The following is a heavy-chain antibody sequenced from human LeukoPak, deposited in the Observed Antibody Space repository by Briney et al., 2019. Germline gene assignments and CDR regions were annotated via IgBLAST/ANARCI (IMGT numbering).Heavy chain of an antibody. D-gene: IGHD5-18*01. V-gene: IGHV3-7*01. CDR1: GFTFSSYW. Sequence: GGSLRLSCAASGFTFSSYWMSWVRQAPGKGLEWVANIKQDGSEKYYVDSVKGRFTISRDNSKNTLYLQMNSLRAEDTAVYYCAKDGDTAMVRAAFFDYGGQGTLVTVSS. CDR2: IKQDGSEK. J-gene: IGHJ4*02. CDR3: AKDGDTAMVRAAFFDY.